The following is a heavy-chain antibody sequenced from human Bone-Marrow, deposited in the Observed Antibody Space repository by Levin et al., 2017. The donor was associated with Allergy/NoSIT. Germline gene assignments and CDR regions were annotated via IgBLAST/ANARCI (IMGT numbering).Heavy chain of an antibody. CDR1: GFTFSSYG. J-gene: IGHJ4*02. Sequence: GGSLRLSCAASGFTFSSYGMHWVRQAPGKGLEWVAVISYDGSNKYYADSVKGRFTISRDNSKNTLYLQMNSLRAEDTAVYYCAKDFGRYCSSTSCYGGADYWGQGTLVTVSS. CDR3: AKDFGRYCSSTSCYGGADY. D-gene: IGHD2-2*01. CDR2: ISYDGSNK. V-gene: IGHV3-30*18.